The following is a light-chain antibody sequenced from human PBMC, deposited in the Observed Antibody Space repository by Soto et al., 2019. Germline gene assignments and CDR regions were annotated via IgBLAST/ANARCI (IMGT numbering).Light chain of an antibody. V-gene: IGLV2-14*01. CDR1: KKDIGSYNY. CDR2: EVS. CDR3: SSYTSSSTLV. Sequence: QAGVYQTAPPVVAFCQPITISFPRTKKDIGSYNYVSWYQQHPGKAPKLMIYEVSNRPSGVSNRFSGSKSGNTASLTISGLQAEDEADYYCSSYTSSSTLVFGTGTKVTVL. J-gene: IGLJ1*01.